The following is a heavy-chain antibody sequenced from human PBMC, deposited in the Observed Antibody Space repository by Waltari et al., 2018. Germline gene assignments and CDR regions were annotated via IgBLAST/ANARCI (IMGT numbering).Heavy chain of an antibody. V-gene: IGHV4-34*01. J-gene: IGHJ6*02. Sequence: QVQLQQWGAGLLKPSETLSLTCAVYGGSFSGYYWSWIRQPPGKGLEWIGEINHSGSTNYNPSLKSRVTISVDTSKNQFSLKLSSVTAADTAVYYCAREGYTMVRGCCGEEKYYYGMDVWGQGTTVTVSS. CDR3: AREGYTMVRGCCGEEKYYYGMDV. D-gene: IGHD3-10*01. CDR1: GGSFSGYY. CDR2: INHSGST.